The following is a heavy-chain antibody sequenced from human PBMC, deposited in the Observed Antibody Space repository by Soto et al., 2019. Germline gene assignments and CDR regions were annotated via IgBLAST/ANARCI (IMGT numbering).Heavy chain of an antibody. D-gene: IGHD6-19*01. CDR3: ASSIGWYGGSHDWFDP. J-gene: IGHJ5*02. Sequence: QVQLQESGPGLVQPSGTLSLTCAVSGGSISSNNWWTWVRQPPGKGLEWIGEIYHSGSTNYNPSLKSRVTISVDKSKNHFSLQLSSMTAADTAVYYCASSIGWYGGSHDWFDPWGQGTLVTVSS. V-gene: IGHV4-4*02. CDR1: GGSISSNNW. CDR2: IYHSGST.